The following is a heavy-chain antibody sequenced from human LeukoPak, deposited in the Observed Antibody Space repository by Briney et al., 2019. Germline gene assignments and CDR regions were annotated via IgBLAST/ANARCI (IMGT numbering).Heavy chain of an antibody. Sequence: SETLSLTCTVSDGSTTPYYWSWVRQPPGKGLEWIGYFHYSGSTNYNPSLKSRVTISVDTSKNQFSLKLSSVTAADTAVYYCARVDPDSSSTLEVFDYWGQGTLVTVSS. CDR2: FHYSGST. CDR3: ARVDPDSSSTLEVFDY. CDR1: DGSTTPYY. D-gene: IGHD6-6*01. V-gene: IGHV4-59*01. J-gene: IGHJ4*02.